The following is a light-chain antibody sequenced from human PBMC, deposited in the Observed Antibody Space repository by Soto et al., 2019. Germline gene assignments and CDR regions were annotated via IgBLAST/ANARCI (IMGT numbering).Light chain of an antibody. J-gene: IGKJ1*01. CDR3: QHYNNWTWA. V-gene: IGKV3-15*01. CDR2: GAS. Sequence: EIVMTQSPATLSVSPGERATLSCRASQSVSSTLAWYQQKPGQAPRLLIYGASTRATGIPARFSGSGSGTEFTLTISSLQSEDFAVYSCQHYNNWTWAFGQGTKVEIK. CDR1: QSVSST.